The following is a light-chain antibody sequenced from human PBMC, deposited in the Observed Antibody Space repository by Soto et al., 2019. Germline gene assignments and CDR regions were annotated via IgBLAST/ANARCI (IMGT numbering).Light chain of an antibody. CDR3: QQYSNWPPYT. CDR1: QSVSSN. J-gene: IGKJ2*01. Sequence: EIVMTQSPATLSGSPGERATLSCRASQSVSSNLLWYQQKPGQAPRLLIYGASTRATGIPARFSGSGSGTEFTLTISSLQSEDFAVYYCQQYSNWPPYTFGQGTRLEIK. CDR2: GAS. V-gene: IGKV3-15*01.